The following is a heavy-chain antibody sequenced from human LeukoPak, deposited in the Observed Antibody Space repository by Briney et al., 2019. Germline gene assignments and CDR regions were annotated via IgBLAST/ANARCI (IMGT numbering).Heavy chain of an antibody. V-gene: IGHV3-30*18. Sequence: QSGGSLRLSCAASGFTFSTYGMHWVRQAPGKGLEWVALISYDGSNKYYADSVKGRFTISRDNSKNTLYLQMNSLRTEDTAVYYRAKDGPGEGLYYFDFWGQGTLVTVSS. J-gene: IGHJ4*02. CDR2: ISYDGSNK. CDR3: AKDGPGEGLYYFDF. D-gene: IGHD3-10*01. CDR1: GFTFSTYG.